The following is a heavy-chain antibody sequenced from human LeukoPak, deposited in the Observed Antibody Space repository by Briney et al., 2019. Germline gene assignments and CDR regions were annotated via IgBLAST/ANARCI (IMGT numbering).Heavy chain of an antibody. V-gene: IGHV3-33*01. CDR3: ARSRDYGGGYFDY. Sequence: GGSLRLSCAASGFTFNTYHMYWVRQGPGKGLEWVAVMWSDGNTKYYADSVKGRFSTSGDSSDSTLYLQMNSLTAEDTAVYYCARSRDYGGGYFDYWGQGTLVTVSS. CDR1: GFTFNTYH. CDR2: MWSDGNTK. D-gene: IGHD4-23*01. J-gene: IGHJ4*02.